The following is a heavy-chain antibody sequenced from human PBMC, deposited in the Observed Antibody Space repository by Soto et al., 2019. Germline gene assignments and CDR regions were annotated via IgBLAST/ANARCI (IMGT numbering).Heavy chain of an antibody. Sequence: QVQLQESGPGLVKPSETLSLTCTVSGGSISDYYWSWIRQPPGKGLEWIGYIYHTTNYNPSLKSRVPLSVNTSKNQFSLKVTSVTAADTAVYYCARTSPVAGGFDYWGQGTLVTVSS. CDR1: GGSISDYY. CDR3: ARTSPVAGGFDY. J-gene: IGHJ4*02. CDR2: IYHTT. D-gene: IGHD6-19*01. V-gene: IGHV4-59*01.